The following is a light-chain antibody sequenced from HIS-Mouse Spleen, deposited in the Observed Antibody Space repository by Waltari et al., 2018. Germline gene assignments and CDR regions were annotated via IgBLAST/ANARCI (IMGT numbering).Light chain of an antibody. V-gene: IGLV2-14*01. CDR3: SSYTSSSSWV. CDR2: EVS. J-gene: IGLJ3*02. Sequence: QSALTQPASVSGSPGQSITISCTGTSSHVGGSHYVSWYQQHPGKAPKLMISEVSNRPSGVSNRFSGSKSGNTASLTISGLQAEDEADYYCSSYTSSSSWVFGGGTKLTVL. CDR1: SSHVGGSHY.